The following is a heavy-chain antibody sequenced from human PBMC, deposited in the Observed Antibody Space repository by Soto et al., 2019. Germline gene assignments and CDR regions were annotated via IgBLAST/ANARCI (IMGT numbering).Heavy chain of an antibody. CDR3: ARGASCSSTSCYDTFHYGLAV. J-gene: IGHJ6*02. CDR1: GYTFTNYG. V-gene: IGHV1-18*01. CDR2: ITASNGNA. Sequence: QVQLVQSGPEVKNPGASLKVSCKASGYTFTNYGITWVRQAPGQGLEWMGWITASNGNANYAREIQGRLTLTRDTSTNTASMELRSLRSDDTAVYYCARGASCSSTSCYDTFHYGLAVWGQGTTVIVSS. D-gene: IGHD2-2*01.